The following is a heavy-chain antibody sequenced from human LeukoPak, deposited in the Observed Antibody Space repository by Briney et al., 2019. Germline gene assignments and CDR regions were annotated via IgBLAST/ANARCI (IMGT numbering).Heavy chain of an antibody. J-gene: IGHJ4*02. D-gene: IGHD3-10*01. CDR1: GFTFSSYS. V-gene: IGHV3-21*01. CDR2: ISASTNYI. CDR3: ARTYYYGSGSNDY. Sequence: GGSLRLSCAASGFTFSSYSMNWVRQAPGKGLEWVSSISASTNYIYFADSVKGRFTISRDNAKNSLYLQMNSLRAEDTAVYYCARTYYYGSGSNDYWGQGTLVTVSS.